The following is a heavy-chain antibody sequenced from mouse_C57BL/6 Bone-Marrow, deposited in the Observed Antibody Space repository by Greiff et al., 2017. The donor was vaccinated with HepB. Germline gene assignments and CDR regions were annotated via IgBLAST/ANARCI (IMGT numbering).Heavy chain of an antibody. CDR3: AREDYCGKDYAMDY. CDR1: GFTFSDYG. Sequence: EVKVVESGGGLVKPGGSLKLSCAASGFTFSDYGMHWVRQAPEKGLEWVAYISSGSSTIYYADTVKGRFTISRDNAKNTLFLQMTSLRSEDTAMYYCAREDYCGKDYAMDYWGQGTSVTVSS. V-gene: IGHV5-17*01. CDR2: ISSGSSTI. J-gene: IGHJ4*01. D-gene: IGHD1-1*01.